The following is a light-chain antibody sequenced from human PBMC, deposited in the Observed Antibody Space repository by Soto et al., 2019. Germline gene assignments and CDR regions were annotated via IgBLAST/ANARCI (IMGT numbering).Light chain of an antibody. V-gene: IGKV1-5*01. Sequence: DIQMTQSPSTLSASVGDRVTITCRASQNINTDLAWYQQKPGKVPNLLIYHASSLVTGVPSRFSGSGSGTEFTLTISSLQPDDFAAYYCQQYSTLWTFGQGTKGDNK. CDR1: QNINTD. CDR3: QQYSTLWT. CDR2: HAS. J-gene: IGKJ1*01.